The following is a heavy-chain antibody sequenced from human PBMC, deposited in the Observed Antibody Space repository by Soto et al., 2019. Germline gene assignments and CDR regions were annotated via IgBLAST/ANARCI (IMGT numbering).Heavy chain of an antibody. J-gene: IGHJ5*02. CDR3: TRCGSCYSNGPNNWFDP. D-gene: IGHD2-15*01. V-gene: IGHV3-49*03. Sequence: GGSLRLSCTASGFTFGDYAMSWFRQAPGKGLEWVGFIRSKAYGGTTEYAASVKGRFTISREDSKSIAYLQMNSLKTEDTAVYYCTRCGSCYSNGPNNWFDPWGQGTLVTVSS. CDR2: IRSKAYGGTT. CDR1: GFTFGDYA.